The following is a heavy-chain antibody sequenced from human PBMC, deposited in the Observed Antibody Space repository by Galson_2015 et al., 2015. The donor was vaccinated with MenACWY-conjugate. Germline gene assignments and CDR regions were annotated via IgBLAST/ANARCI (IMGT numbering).Heavy chain of an antibody. J-gene: IGHJ6*02. CDR3: ARGTYCSGGSCSGAPNGMDV. CDR1: GGSFSGYS. V-gene: IGHV4-34*01. CDR2: INHSGTT. Sequence: SETLSLTCAIYGGSFSGYSWNLIRQPPEKGLEWIGEINHSGTTNYNPSLKSRVTISIDTSTNYFSLRLSPVTAADTAVYYCARGTYCSGGSCSGAPNGMDVWGQGTTVTVSS. D-gene: IGHD2-15*01.